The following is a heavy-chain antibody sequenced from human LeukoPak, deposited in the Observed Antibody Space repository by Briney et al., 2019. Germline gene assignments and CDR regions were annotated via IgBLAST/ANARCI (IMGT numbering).Heavy chain of an antibody. CDR1: GYTFTSYG. J-gene: IGHJ4*02. D-gene: IGHD6-13*01. CDR2: ISTYNGNT. V-gene: IGHV1-18*01. Sequence: ASVKVSCKASGYTFTSYGISWVRQAPGQGLEWMGWISTYNGNTNYAQKLQGRVTMTTDTSTSTAYMELRSLRSDDTAVYYCARGHSSSWYPVTAFDYWGQGTLVTVSS. CDR3: ARGHSSSWYPVTAFDY.